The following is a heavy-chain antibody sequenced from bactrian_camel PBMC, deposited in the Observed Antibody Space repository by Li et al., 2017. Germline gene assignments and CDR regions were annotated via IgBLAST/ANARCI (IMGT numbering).Heavy chain of an antibody. CDR3: TLTYATRADFGY. Sequence: EVQLVESGGGLVQPGGSLRLSCAASGFTFSSYAMSWVRQAPGKGLEWVSSIYTGGSGSTYYADSVKSRFTISQDNAKNTLYLQMNSLKSEDTALYYCTLTYATRADFGYWGQGTQVTVS. V-gene: IGHV3S2*01. J-gene: IGHJ6*01. D-gene: IGHD1*01. CDR2: IYTGGSGST. CDR1: GFTFSSYA.